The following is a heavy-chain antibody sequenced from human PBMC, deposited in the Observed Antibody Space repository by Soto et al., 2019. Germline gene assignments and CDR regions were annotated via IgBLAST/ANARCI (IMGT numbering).Heavy chain of an antibody. J-gene: IGHJ5*02. CDR2: IYHSGST. CDR1: SGSISSSNW. CDR3: ARDFVVSMGASSVSGANWFDP. D-gene: IGHD6-25*01. Sequence: QVQLQESGPGLVKPSGTLSLTCAVSSGSISSSNWWSWVRQPPGKGLEWIGEIYHSGSTNYNPSLKSRVTLSVDKSKNQFSLKLSSVTAADTAVYYCARDFVVSMGASSVSGANWFDPWGQGTLVTVSS. V-gene: IGHV4-4*02.